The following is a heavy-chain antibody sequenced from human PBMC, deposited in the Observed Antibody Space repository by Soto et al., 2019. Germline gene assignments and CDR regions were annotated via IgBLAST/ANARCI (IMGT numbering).Heavy chain of an antibody. Sequence: GESLKISCKGSGYNFSRSWIGWVRQMPGKGLEWMGIIYPDDSDTRYSPSFQGQVTISADKSISTAYLQWSSLRASDSAMYYCALSPTLASRGMDVWGQGTTVTVSS. J-gene: IGHJ6*02. D-gene: IGHD6-6*01. CDR2: IYPDDSDT. CDR3: ALSPTLASRGMDV. V-gene: IGHV5-51*01. CDR1: GYNFSRSW.